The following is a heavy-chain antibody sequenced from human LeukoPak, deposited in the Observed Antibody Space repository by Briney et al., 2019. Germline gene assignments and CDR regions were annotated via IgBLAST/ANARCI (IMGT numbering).Heavy chain of an antibody. CDR3: ARSLIDYGGSYDAFDI. Sequence: ASVKVSCKASGGTFSTYAISWVRQAPGQGLEWMGGITPILGTANYAQKFQGRVTINADQSTSTAYMELSSLRSEDTAVYYCARSLIDYGGSYDAFDIWGQGTMVTISS. J-gene: IGHJ3*02. D-gene: IGHD4-23*01. CDR1: GGTFSTYA. CDR2: ITPILGTA. V-gene: IGHV1-69*01.